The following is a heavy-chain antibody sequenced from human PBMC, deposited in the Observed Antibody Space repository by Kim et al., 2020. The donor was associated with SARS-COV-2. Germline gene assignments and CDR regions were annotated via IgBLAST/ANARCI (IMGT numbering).Heavy chain of an antibody. V-gene: IGHV7-4-1*02. CDR3: ARRKINREGYHLPLDY. J-gene: IGHJ4*02. CDR1: GYTFNTYT. CDR2: INTYTGNP. Sequence: ASVKVSCKASGYTFNTYTINWVRQAPGQGLEWMGWINTYTGNPTFAQGFTGRFVFSLDTSVSTAYLQISSLEAEDTAVYYCARRKINREGYHLPLDYWGQGTLVTVSS. D-gene: IGHD1-26*01.